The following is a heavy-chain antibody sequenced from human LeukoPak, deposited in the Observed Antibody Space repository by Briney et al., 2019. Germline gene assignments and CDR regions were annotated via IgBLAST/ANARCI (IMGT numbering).Heavy chain of an antibody. Sequence: PGGSLRLSCVASGFTFSNYAMSWVRQAPGKGLEWVSVISGSGSSASYADSVKGRFTISRDNSKNTLYLQMNSLRAEDTAVYYCARDLEETGKETFDYYYYYYGMDVWGQGTTVTVSS. D-gene: IGHD1-1*01. CDR3: ARDLEETGKETFDYYYYYYGMDV. CDR1: GFTFSNYA. CDR2: ISGSGSSA. J-gene: IGHJ6*02. V-gene: IGHV3-23*01.